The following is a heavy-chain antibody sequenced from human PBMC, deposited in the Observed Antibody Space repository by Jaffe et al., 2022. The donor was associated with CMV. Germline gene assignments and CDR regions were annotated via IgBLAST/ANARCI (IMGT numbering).Heavy chain of an antibody. V-gene: IGHV4-61*01. J-gene: IGHJ5*02. D-gene: IGHD6-13*01. CDR1: GGSVSSGSYQ. CDR2: IYDFGRT. CDR3: ARGRGNSWSGRVNWFDP. Sequence: QVQLQESGPGLVKPSETLSLTCTVSGGSVSSGSYQWSWIRQPPGKGLEWIAYIYDFGRTNYNPSLKSRVSISVDTSKNQFSLKMNSVTAADTAVYYCARGRGNSWSGRVNWFDPWGQGTLVTVSS.